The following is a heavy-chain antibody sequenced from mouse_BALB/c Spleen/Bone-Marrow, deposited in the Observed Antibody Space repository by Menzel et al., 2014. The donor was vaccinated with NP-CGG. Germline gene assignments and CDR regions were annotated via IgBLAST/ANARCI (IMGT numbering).Heavy chain of an antibody. CDR2: IYPYNGGT. CDR3: AYGSSYGRVDY. D-gene: IGHD1-1*01. Sequence: QLQQSGPELVKPGASVKISCKASGYTFTDYNMHWVKQSHGKSLEWIGYIYPYNGGTGYNQKFKSKATLTVDNSSSTAYMELRSLTSEDSAVYYCAYGSSYGRVDYWGQGTSVTVSS. J-gene: IGHJ4*01. CDR1: GYTFTDYN. V-gene: IGHV1S29*02.